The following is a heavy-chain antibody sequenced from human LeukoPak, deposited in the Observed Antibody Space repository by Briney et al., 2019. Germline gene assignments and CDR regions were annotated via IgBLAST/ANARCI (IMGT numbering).Heavy chain of an antibody. V-gene: IGHV4-39*01. CDR1: GGSISSSSYY. Sequence: SETLSLTCTVSGGSISSSSYYWGWIRQPPGKGLEWIGSIYYSGSTYYNPSLKSRVTISVDTSKNQFSLKLSSVTAADTAVYYCARHSVQLTLDYWGQGTLVTVSS. J-gene: IGHJ4*02. CDR2: IYYSGST. CDR3: ARHSVQLTLDY. D-gene: IGHD1-1*01.